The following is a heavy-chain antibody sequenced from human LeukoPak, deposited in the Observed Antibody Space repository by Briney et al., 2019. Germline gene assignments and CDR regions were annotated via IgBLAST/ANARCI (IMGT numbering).Heavy chain of an antibody. CDR3: ADGPTVTTSDY. D-gene: IGHD4-17*01. J-gene: IGHJ4*02. CDR2: IYYSGST. CDR1: GFTFSSYA. Sequence: GSLRLSCAASGFTFSSYAMSWVRQPPGKGLEWIGSIYYSGSTYYNPSLKSRVTISVDTSKNQFSLKLSSVTAADTAVYYCADGPTVTTSDYWGQGTLVTVSS. V-gene: IGHV4-38-2*01.